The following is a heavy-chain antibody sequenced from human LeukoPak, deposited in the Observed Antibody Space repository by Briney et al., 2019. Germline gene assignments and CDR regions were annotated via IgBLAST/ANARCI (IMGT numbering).Heavy chain of an antibody. CDR2: IYYSGST. Sequence: SETLSLTCTVSGGSISSYYWSWIRQPPGKGLEWIGYIYYSGSTNYNPSLKSRVTISVDTSKSQFSLKLSSVTAADTAVYYCARVIGYCSSTSCYGVYYGMDVWGQGTTVTVSS. V-gene: IGHV4-59*01. J-gene: IGHJ6*02. D-gene: IGHD2-2*01. CDR1: GGSISSYY. CDR3: ARVIGYCSSTSCYGVYYGMDV.